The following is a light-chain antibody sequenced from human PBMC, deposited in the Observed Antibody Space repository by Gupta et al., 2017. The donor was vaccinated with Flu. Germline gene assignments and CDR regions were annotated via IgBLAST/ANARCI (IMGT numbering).Light chain of an antibody. CDR1: NIGSKS. V-gene: IGLV3-21*02. J-gene: IGLJ2*01. CDR3: QVWDSSSDQTV. CDR2: DDS. Sequence: SSVLTQPHSVSVAPGQTAKITCGGNNIGSKSVHWFQQKSGQAPVLVVYDDSDRHSGIPERISGSNSGNTATVTISRVEAGDEADYYCQVWDSSSDQTVFGGGTKLTVL.